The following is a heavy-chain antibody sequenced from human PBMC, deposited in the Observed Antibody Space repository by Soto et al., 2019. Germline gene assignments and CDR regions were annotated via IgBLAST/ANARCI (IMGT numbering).Heavy chain of an antibody. CDR1: GYTFTGYY. Sequence: ASVKVSCKASGYTFTGYYMHWVRQAPGQGLEWMGWINPNSGGPDYAQKFQGWVTMTRDTSISTAYMELSRLRSDDTAVYYCARGHSYYYDSSGYPQYYFDYWGQGTLVTVSS. V-gene: IGHV1-2*04. CDR3: ARGHSYYYDSSGYPQYYFDY. CDR2: INPNSGGP. D-gene: IGHD3-22*01. J-gene: IGHJ4*02.